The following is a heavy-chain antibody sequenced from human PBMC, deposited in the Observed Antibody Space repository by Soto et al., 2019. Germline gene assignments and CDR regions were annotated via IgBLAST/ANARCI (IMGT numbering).Heavy chain of an antibody. D-gene: IGHD1-26*01. CDR2: IYSGGST. Sequence: PGGSLRLSCASSGFTVSSNYMSLVRQAPGKGLEWVSVIYSGGSTYYADSVKGRFTISRDNSKNTLYLQMNSLRAEDTAVYYCARDPINSGSYLGFDYWGQGTLVTVSS. J-gene: IGHJ4*02. CDR3: ARDPINSGSYLGFDY. V-gene: IGHV3-66*01. CDR1: GFTVSSNY.